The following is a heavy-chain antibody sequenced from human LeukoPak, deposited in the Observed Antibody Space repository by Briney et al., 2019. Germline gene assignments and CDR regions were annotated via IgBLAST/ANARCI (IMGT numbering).Heavy chain of an antibody. D-gene: IGHD3-3*01. J-gene: IGHJ4*02. CDR3: AAQPYDFWRGYSFEY. V-gene: IGHV1-58*01. Sequence: GASVKVSCKASGFTFSNSAVQWVRQARGQRLEWMGFIVVGSDNTNSAENFQGRLSITRDTSASTAYMELSSLTSEDTAVYFCAAQPYDFWRGYSFEYWGQGTLVTVSS. CDR1: GFTFSNSA. CDR2: IVVGSDNT.